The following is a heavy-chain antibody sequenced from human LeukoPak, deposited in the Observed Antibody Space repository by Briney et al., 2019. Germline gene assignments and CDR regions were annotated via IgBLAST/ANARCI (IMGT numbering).Heavy chain of an antibody. Sequence: GASVKVSCKASGYTFTSYAMHWVRQAPGQRLEWMGWSSAGNGNTKYSQEFQGRVSITRDTSASTAYMELSSLRSEDMAVYYCARDRGAVAAAGISYFQHWGQGTLVTVSS. D-gene: IGHD6-13*01. V-gene: IGHV1-3*02. CDR3: ARDRGAVAAAGISYFQH. CDR1: GYTFTSYA. CDR2: SSAGNGNT. J-gene: IGHJ1*01.